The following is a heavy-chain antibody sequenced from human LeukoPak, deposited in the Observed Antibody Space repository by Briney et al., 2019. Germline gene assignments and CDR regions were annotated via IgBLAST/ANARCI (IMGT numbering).Heavy chain of an antibody. CDR1: GGTFSSYA. J-gene: IGHJ5*02. V-gene: IGHV1-69*01. D-gene: IGHD2-2*01. CDR2: IIPIFGTA. CDR3: TGRYCSSTSCQGWSDP. Sequence: SVKVSCKASGGTFSSYAISWVRQAPGQGLEWMGGIIPIFGTANYAQKFQGGVTITADESTSTAYMELSSLRSEDTAVYYCTGRYCSSTSCQGWSDPWGQGTLVTVSS.